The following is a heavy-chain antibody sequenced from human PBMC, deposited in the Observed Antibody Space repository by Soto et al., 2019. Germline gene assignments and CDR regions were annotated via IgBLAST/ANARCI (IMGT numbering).Heavy chain of an antibody. Sequence: SETLSLTCTVSCGSISSYYWSWIRQPPGKGLEWIGYIYYSGSTNYNPSLKSRVTISLDKSKNQFSLKLTSVTAADSAVYYCARDDQIVVVPTSLGDIDVWGQGTTVTVSS. CDR1: CGSISSYY. V-gene: IGHV4-59*12. CDR3: ARDDQIVVVPTSLGDIDV. J-gene: IGHJ6*02. CDR2: IYYSGST. D-gene: IGHD2-2*01.